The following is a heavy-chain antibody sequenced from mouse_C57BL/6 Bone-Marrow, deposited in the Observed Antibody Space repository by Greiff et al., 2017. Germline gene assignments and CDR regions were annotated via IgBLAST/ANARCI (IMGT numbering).Heavy chain of an antibody. CDR2: IYPGNSDT. V-gene: IGHV1-5*01. J-gene: IGHJ4*01. Sequence: EVQLQQSGTVLARPGASVKMSCKTSGYTFTSYWMHWVKQRPGQGLEWIGAIYPGNSDTSYNQKFKGKAKLTAVTSASTAYMELSSLTNEDSAVYYCTRGRAFGSSPYYYAMDYWGQGTSVTVSS. D-gene: IGHD1-1*01. CDR3: TRGRAFGSSPYYYAMDY. CDR1: GYTFTSYW.